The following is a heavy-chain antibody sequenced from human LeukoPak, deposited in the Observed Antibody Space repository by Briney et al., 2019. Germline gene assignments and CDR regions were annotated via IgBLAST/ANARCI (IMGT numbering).Heavy chain of an antibody. J-gene: IGHJ3*02. Sequence: PGRSLRLSCAASGFTFDDYAMHWVRQAPGKGLEWVSGISWNSGSIGYADSVKGRFTISRDNAKNSLYLQMNSLRAEDMALYYCARSEAGGSYWADAFDIWGQGTMVTVSS. CDR2: ISWNSGSI. V-gene: IGHV3-9*03. CDR1: GFTFDDYA. CDR3: ARSEAGGSYWADAFDI. D-gene: IGHD1-26*01.